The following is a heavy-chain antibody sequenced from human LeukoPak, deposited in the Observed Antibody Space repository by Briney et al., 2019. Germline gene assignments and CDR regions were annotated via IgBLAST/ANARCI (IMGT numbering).Heavy chain of an antibody. CDR3: AKGAYYDFWSGYYYYYMDV. V-gene: IGHV3-23*01. D-gene: IGHD3-3*01. Sequence: GGSLRLSCAASGFTFSSYAMSWVRQAPGKGLEWVSAISGSGGSTYYADSVKGRFTISRDNSKNTLYLQMNSLRAEDAAVYYCAKGAYYDFWSGYYYYYMDVWGKGTTVTVSS. J-gene: IGHJ6*03. CDR2: ISGSGGST. CDR1: GFTFSSYA.